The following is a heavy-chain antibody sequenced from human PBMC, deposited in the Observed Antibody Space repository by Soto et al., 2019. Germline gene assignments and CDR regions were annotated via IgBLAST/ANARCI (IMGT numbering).Heavy chain of an antibody. CDR2: ISSSSSTI. J-gene: IGHJ4*02. CDR3: ARDTGYYIFDY. CDR1: GFTFSSYS. V-gene: IGHV3-48*01. D-gene: IGHD3-9*01. Sequence: PGGSLRLSCAASGFTFSSYSMNWVRQAPGKGLEWVSYISSSSSTIYYADSVKGRFTISRDNAKNSLYLQMNSLRAEDTAVYYCARDTGYYIFDYWGQGTLVTVSS.